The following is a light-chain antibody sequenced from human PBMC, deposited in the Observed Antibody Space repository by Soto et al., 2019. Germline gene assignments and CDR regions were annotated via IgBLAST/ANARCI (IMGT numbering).Light chain of an antibody. J-gene: IGKJ3*01. V-gene: IGKV3-15*01. CDR2: GAS. CDR3: QQYNSWPPIT. CDR1: QSVRSN. Sequence: EIVMTQSPATLSVSPGERATLSCRASQSVRSNLAWYQQKPGQAPRLLIYGASTRATGIPARFSGSGSGTEFTLTIGSLMSEDFAVYYCQQYNSWPPITFGPGTKVDIK.